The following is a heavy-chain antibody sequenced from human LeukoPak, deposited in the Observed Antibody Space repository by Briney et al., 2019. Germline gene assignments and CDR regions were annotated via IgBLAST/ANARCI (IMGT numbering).Heavy chain of an antibody. CDR3: ARRRGVAGVNWFDP. Sequence: ASVKVSCKASGYTFISYGMTWVRQAPGQGLEWVGWISSHNGNTKYADNVQGRVTITTDTSKNTAYMEMESLRSDDTAVYYCARRRGVAGVNWFDPWGQGTLVTVSS. D-gene: IGHD6-19*01. CDR2: ISSHNGNT. V-gene: IGHV1-18*01. J-gene: IGHJ5*02. CDR1: GYTFISYG.